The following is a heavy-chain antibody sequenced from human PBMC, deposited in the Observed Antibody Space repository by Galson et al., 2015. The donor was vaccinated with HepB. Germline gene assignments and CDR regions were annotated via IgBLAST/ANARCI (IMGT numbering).Heavy chain of an antibody. CDR3: ARGGSENDSFYYFDY. CDR1: GYTFTNYY. J-gene: IGHJ4*02. D-gene: IGHD1-1*01. Sequence: SVMVSCKASGYTFTNYYLHWVRQAPGQGLEWMGIINPRGFSTNYAQKLQGRVTMTRDTSTSTVYMELRSLRSEDTAVYYCARGGSENDSFYYFDYWGQGTLVTVSS. CDR2: INPRGFST. V-gene: IGHV1-46*04.